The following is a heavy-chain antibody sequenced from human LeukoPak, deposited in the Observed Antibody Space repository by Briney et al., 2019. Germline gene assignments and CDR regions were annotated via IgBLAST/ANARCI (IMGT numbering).Heavy chain of an antibody. V-gene: IGHV3-30*18. D-gene: IGHD3-3*01. CDR2: ISYDGSNK. J-gene: IGHJ4*02. CDR1: GFTFSSYG. Sequence: PGRSLRLSCAASGFTFSSYGMHWVRQAPGKGLEWVTVISYDGSNKYYADSVKGRFTISRDNSKNTLYLQMNGLRAEDTAVYYRAKELGHNYYGDYFDCWGQGTLVTVSS. CDR3: AKELGHNYYGDYFDC.